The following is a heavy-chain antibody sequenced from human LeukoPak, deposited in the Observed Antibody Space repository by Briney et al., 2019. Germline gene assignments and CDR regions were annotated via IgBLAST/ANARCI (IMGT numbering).Heavy chain of an antibody. Sequence: GGSLRLSCAASGFTFSSYAMSWVRQAPGKGLEWVSYISSSGSTIYYADSVKGRFTISRDNAKNSLYLQMNSLRAEDTAVYYCARDLWFGETRSDYWGQGTLVTVSS. J-gene: IGHJ4*02. CDR2: ISSSGSTI. D-gene: IGHD3-10*01. CDR1: GFTFSSYA. V-gene: IGHV3-48*03. CDR3: ARDLWFGETRSDY.